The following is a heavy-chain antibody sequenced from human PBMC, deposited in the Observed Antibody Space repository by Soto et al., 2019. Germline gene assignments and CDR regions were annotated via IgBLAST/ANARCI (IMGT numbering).Heavy chain of an antibody. CDR2: ISYDGSNK. Sequence: GGSLRLSCAASGFTFSSYGMHWVRQAPGKGLEWVAVISYDGSNKYYADSVKGRFTISRDNSKNTLYLQMNSLRAEDTAVYYCAKDPECYGSVPDVWGQGTTVTVSS. CDR1: GFTFSSYG. CDR3: AKDPECYGSVPDV. J-gene: IGHJ6*02. V-gene: IGHV3-30*18. D-gene: IGHD3-10*01.